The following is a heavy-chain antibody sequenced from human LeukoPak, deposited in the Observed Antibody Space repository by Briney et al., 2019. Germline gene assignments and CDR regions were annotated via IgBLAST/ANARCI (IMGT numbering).Heavy chain of an antibody. CDR1: GYTFTGYY. Sequence: ASVKVSCKASGYTFTGYYMHWVRQAPGQGLEWMGWINPNSGGTNYAQKFQGRVTMTRDTSISTAYMELSRLRSDDTAVYYCARLAVPGIAVSRWFDPWGQGTLVTVSS. V-gene: IGHV1-2*02. D-gene: IGHD6-19*01. CDR2: INPNSGGT. CDR3: ARLAVPGIAVSRWFDP. J-gene: IGHJ5*02.